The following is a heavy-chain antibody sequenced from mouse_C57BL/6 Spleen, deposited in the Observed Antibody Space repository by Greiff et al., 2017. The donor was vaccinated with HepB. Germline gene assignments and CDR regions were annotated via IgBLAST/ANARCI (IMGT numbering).Heavy chain of an antibody. CDR2: IYPGDGDT. J-gene: IGHJ4*01. CDR3: ARRGDLLWSAMDY. D-gene: IGHD2-1*01. V-gene: IGHV1-80*01. Sequence: QVQLQQSGAELVKPGASVKISCKASGYAFSSYWMNWVKQRPGKGLEWIGQIYPGDGDTNYNGKFKGKATLTADKSSSTAYMQLSSLTSEDSAVYFCARRGDLLWSAMDYWGQGTSVTVSS. CDR1: GYAFSSYW.